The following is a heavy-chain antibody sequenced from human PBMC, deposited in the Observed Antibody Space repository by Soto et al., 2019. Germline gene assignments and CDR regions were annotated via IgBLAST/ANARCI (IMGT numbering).Heavy chain of an antibody. Sequence: AGGFLRLSCAASGFTFSSYSMNWVRQAPGKGLEWVSSISSSSSYIYYADSVKGRFTISRDNSKNTLYLQMNSLRAEDTAVYYCARAPIESVGTVDYWGQGTLVTVSS. J-gene: IGHJ4*02. V-gene: IGHV3-21*01. CDR2: ISSSSSYI. CDR3: ARAPIESVGTVDY. CDR1: GFTFSSYS. D-gene: IGHD2-15*01.